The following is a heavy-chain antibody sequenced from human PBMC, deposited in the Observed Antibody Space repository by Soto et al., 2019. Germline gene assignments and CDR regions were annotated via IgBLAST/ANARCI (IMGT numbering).Heavy chain of an antibody. D-gene: IGHD2-15*01. CDR2: ISYSGST. V-gene: IGHV4-30-4*01. CDR3: ATMGTPATGLYFFDY. J-gene: IGHJ4*02. Sequence: SETLSLTCTVSGGSISSGNYYWSWIRQPPGKGLEWIGFISYSGSTYYSTPLKSRVTISVDTSKSQFPLNLSFVTAADTAVYYCATMGTPATGLYFFDYWGQGSLVTVSS. CDR1: GGSISSGNYY.